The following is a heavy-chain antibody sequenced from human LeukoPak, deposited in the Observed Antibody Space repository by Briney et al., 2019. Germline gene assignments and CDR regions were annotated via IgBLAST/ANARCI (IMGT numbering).Heavy chain of an antibody. CDR3: AEDDGHTYHIDY. J-gene: IGHJ4*02. CDR2: IGGNGGSI. D-gene: IGHD3-16*01. V-gene: IGHV3-23*01. CDR1: GFTFRRYA. Sequence: PGGSLRLSCAGSGFTFRRYAMIWVRQAPGKGLEHVSGIGGNGGSIYYTDSVRGRFTISRDNSRNTLFLQMNSLRAEDTAVYYCAEDDGHTYHIDYWGQGTLVTVSS.